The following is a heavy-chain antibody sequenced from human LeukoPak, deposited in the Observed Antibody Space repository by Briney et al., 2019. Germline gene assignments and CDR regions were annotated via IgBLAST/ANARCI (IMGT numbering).Heavy chain of an antibody. Sequence: LETLSLTCTVSGYSISSGYYWGWIRQPPGKGLEWIGSLYHSGSTYYNPSLKSRVTISVDTSKNQFSLKLSSVTAADTAVYYCATSLNNILRTFDIWGQGTMVTVSS. CDR3: ATSLNNILRTFDI. CDR2: LYHSGST. V-gene: IGHV4-38-2*02. D-gene: IGHD3-9*01. J-gene: IGHJ3*02. CDR1: GYSISSGYY.